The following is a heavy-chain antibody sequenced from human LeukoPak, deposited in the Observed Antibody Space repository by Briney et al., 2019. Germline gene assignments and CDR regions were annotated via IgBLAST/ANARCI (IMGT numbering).Heavy chain of an antibody. Sequence: PSETLSLTCTVSGGSISSYYWSWIRQPPGKGLEWIGRIYYSGNTYYNASLKSRVTISVDTSKNQFSLKLNSVTAADTAVYYCARQTGAGLFTLPGGQGTLVTVSS. CDR3: ARQTGAGLFTLP. CDR1: GGSISSYY. V-gene: IGHV4-59*05. CDR2: IYYSGNT. J-gene: IGHJ4*02. D-gene: IGHD1-1*01.